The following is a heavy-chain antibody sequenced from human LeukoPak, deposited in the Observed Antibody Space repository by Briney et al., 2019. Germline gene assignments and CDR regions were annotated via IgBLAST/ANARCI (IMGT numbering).Heavy chain of an antibody. CDR2: ISSSGSTI. CDR3: TTGLSSGWYGDFDY. Sequence: GGSLRLSCAASGFTFSDYYMSWIRQAPGKGLEWVSYISSSGSTIYYADSVKGRFTISRDNAKSSLYLQMNSLKTEDTAVYYCTTGLSSGWYGDFDYWGQGTLVTVSS. J-gene: IGHJ4*02. D-gene: IGHD6-19*01. V-gene: IGHV3-11*01. CDR1: GFTFSDYY.